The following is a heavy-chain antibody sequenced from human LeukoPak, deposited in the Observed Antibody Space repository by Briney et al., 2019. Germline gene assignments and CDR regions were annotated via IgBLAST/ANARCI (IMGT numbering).Heavy chain of an antibody. CDR2: ISGSGGST. J-gene: IGHJ5*02. CDR1: GFTFSSYA. CDR3: AKSPQEITIFGEVSINWFDP. V-gene: IGHV3-23*01. D-gene: IGHD3-3*01. Sequence: GGSLRLSCAASGFTFSSYAMSWVRQAPGKGLEWVSAISGSGGSTYYADSVKGRFTISRDNSKNTLYLQMNSLRAEDTAVYYCAKSPQEITIFGEVSINWFDPWGQGTLVTVSS.